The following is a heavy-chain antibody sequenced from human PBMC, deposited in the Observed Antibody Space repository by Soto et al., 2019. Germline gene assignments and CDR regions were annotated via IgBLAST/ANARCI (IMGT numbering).Heavy chain of an antibody. D-gene: IGHD3-22*01. J-gene: IGHJ4*02. V-gene: IGHV3-53*01. CDR1: GFTVSSNY. CDR2: IYSGGST. Sequence: PGGSLRLSCAASGFTVSSNYMSWVRQAPGKGLEWVSVIYSGGSTYYADAVKGRFTISRDNSKNTLYLQMNSLRAEETAVYYCAGSHYYDSSGYTPPLDYWGQGTLVTVSS. CDR3: AGSHYYDSSGYTPPLDY.